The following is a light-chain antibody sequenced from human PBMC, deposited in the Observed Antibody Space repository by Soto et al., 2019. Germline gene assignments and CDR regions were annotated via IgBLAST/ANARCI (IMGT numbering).Light chain of an antibody. CDR1: QSISSY. CDR2: AAS. V-gene: IGKV1-39*01. CDR3: QQSYSTHWT. Sequence: DIQMTQSPSTLSAFVGDRVTITCRASQSISSYLNWYQQKPGKAPKLLIYAASSLQSGVPSRFSGSGSGTDFTLTISSLQPEDFATYYCQQSYSTHWTFGQGTKVDIK. J-gene: IGKJ1*01.